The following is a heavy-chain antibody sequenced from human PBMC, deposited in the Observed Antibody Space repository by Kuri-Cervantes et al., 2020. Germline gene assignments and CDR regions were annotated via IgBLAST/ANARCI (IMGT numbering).Heavy chain of an antibody. V-gene: IGHV1-24*01. CDR1: GYTLTELS. D-gene: IGHD3/OR15-3a*01. CDR2: FDPEDGET. CDR3: VREPRTSRDYYFDY. J-gene: IGHJ4*02. Sequence: ASVKVSCKVSGYTLTELSMHWVRQAPGKGLEWMGGFDPEDGETIYAQKFQDRVTMTTDTSTSTAYMELRSLRSDDTAIYYCVREPRTSRDYYFDYWGQGTLVTVSS.